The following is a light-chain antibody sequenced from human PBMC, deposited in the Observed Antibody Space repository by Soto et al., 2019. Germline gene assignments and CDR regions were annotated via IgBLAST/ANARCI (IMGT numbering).Light chain of an antibody. J-gene: IGKJ5*01. Sequence: EIVMTQSPATLSVSPGERATLSCRASQSVSSNLAWYQQKPGQAPRLLIYGASTRATGIPARFSGSGSGTEFTLTINSLQSEDFAVYYCQQYNNWPRSTFGQGTRLEIK. CDR3: QQYNNWPRST. CDR1: QSVSSN. CDR2: GAS. V-gene: IGKV3-15*01.